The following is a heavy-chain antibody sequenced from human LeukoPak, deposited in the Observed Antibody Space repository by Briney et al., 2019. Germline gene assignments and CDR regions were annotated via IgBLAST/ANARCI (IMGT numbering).Heavy chain of an antibody. J-gene: IGHJ4*02. CDR2: ISGSGGST. V-gene: IGHV3-23*01. CDR1: GFTFSSYA. D-gene: IGHD3-10*01. Sequence: GGSLRLSCAASGFTFSSYAMTWVRQAPGKGLEWVSAISGSGGSTYYADSVKSRFTISRDNSKNTLYLQMNSLRAEDTAVYYCAKDHSYYGSGSYDTRFDYWGQGTLVTVSS. CDR3: AKDHSYYGSGSYDTRFDY.